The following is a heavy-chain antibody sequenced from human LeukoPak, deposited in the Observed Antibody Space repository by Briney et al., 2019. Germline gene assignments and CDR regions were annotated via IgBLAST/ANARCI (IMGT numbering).Heavy chain of an antibody. CDR1: GGSFSGYY. CDR3: ASRNASIVGDHYYYYGMDV. Sequence: NPSETLSPTCAVYGGSFSGYYWSWIRQPPGKGLEWIGEINHSGSTNYNPSLKSRVTISVDTSKNQFSLKLSSVTAADTAVYYCASRNASIVGDHYYYYGMDVWGQGTTVTVSS. D-gene: IGHD1-26*01. J-gene: IGHJ6*02. V-gene: IGHV4-34*01. CDR2: INHSGST.